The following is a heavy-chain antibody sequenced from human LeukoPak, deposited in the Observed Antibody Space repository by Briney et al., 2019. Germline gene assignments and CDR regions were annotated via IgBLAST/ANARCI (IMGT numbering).Heavy chain of an antibody. D-gene: IGHD3-10*01. V-gene: IGHV4-59*01. J-gene: IGHJ2*01. Sequence: SQTLSLTCTVSGGSISSYYWSWIRQPPGKGLEWIGYIYYSGSTNYNPSLKSRVTISVDTSKNQFSLKLSSVTAADTAVYYCARVRTVVRGVGDFDLWGRGTLVTVSS. CDR3: ARVRTVVRGVGDFDL. CDR1: GGSISSYY. CDR2: IYYSGST.